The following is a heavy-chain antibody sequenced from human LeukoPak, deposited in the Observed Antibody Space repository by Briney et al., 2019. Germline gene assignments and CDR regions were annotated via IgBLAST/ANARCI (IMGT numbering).Heavy chain of an antibody. V-gene: IGHV3-43*02. CDR3: ARAYESGGFYRAFAF. CDR1: GFNVAAYA. CDR2: ISGDSDNE. J-gene: IGHJ4*01. Sequence: PGGSLRLSCAASGFNVAAYAMYWVRQPPGKSLEWVSLISGDSDNEYSAASVEGRFAISRDNSENSLYLQMNSLTTEDTALYFCARAYESGGFYRAFAFWGQGAPVTVSS. D-gene: IGHD3-10*01.